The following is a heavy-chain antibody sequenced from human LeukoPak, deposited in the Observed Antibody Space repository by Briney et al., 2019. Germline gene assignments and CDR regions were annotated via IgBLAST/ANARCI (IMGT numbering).Heavy chain of an antibody. V-gene: IGHV4-39*01. CDR1: GGSISSSSYY. CDR3: ARHSSRTDY. J-gene: IGHJ4*02. Sequence: SETLSLTCTVSGGSISSSSYYWGWIRQPPGKGLEWIGSIYYSGSTYYNPSLKSRVTISVDTSKNQFSLKLSSVTAADAAVYYCARHSSRTDYWGRGTLVTVSS. CDR2: IYYSGST.